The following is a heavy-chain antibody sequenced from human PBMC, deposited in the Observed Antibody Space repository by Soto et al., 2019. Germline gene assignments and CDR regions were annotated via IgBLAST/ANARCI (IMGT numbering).Heavy chain of an antibody. CDR3: ARASLELRYYYGMDV. D-gene: IGHD1-7*01. Sequence: GGSLRLSCAASGFTFSSYSMNWVRQAPGKGLEWVSSISSSSSYIYYADSVKGRFTISRDNAKNSLYLQMNSLRAEDTAVYYCARASLELRYYYGMDVWGQGTTVTVS. CDR2: ISSSSSYI. CDR1: GFTFSSYS. J-gene: IGHJ6*02. V-gene: IGHV3-21*01.